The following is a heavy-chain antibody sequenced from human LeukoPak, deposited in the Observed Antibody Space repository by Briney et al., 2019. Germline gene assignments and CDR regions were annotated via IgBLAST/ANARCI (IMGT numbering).Heavy chain of an antibody. J-gene: IGHJ6*02. V-gene: IGHV4-38-2*02. Sequence: SETLSLTCTVSGYYIRSGFYWGWIRQPPGKGLEWIGGIYNSGTTYYNPALKSRVTVSVDTSKNQFSLELTSVTVADTAVYLCARGGRFGGSVSHYGMDVWGQGTTVTVSS. CDR3: ARGGRFGGSVSHYGMDV. CDR2: IYNSGTT. CDR1: GYYIRSGFY. D-gene: IGHD3-16*01.